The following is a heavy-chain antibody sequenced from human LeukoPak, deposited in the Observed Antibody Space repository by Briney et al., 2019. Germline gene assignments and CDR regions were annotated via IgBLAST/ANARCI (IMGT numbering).Heavy chain of an antibody. V-gene: IGHV3-9*01. CDR2: ISWNSGSI. D-gene: IGHD4-4*01. J-gene: IGHJ3*01. Sequence: PGRSLRLSCAASGFTFDDYAMHWVRQAPGKGLEWVSGISWNSGSIGYADSVKGRFTISRDNAKNSLYLQMNSLRDEDTAVYYCARMDDYSANFRVWGQGTMVTVSS. CDR3: ARMDDYSANFRV. CDR1: GFTFDDYA.